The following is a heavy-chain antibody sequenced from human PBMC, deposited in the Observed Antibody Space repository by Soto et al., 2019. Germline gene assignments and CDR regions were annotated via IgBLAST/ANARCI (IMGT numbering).Heavy chain of an antibody. Sequence: LSLTCAASGFTVSSNYMSWVRQAPGKGLEWVSVIYSGGSTYYADSVKGRFTISRDNSKNTLYLQMNSLRAEDTAVYYCARCQGSGSYYNPLYYYYYMDVWGKGTTVTVSS. V-gene: IGHV3-66*01. J-gene: IGHJ6*03. CDR2: IYSGGST. D-gene: IGHD3-10*01. CDR3: ARCQGSGSYYNPLYYYYYMDV. CDR1: GFTVSSNY.